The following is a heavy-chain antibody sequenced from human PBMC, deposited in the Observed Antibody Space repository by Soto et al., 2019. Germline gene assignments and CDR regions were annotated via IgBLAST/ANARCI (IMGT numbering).Heavy chain of an antibody. J-gene: IGHJ6*02. D-gene: IGHD2-8*01. Sequence: VASVKVSCKASGYTFTSYAMHWVRQAPGQRLEWMGWINAGNGNTKYSQKFQGRVTITRDTSASTAYMELSSLRSEDTAVYYCAREIILGYCTNGVCSPPIRHYYYYYGMDVWGQGTTVTVSS. V-gene: IGHV1-3*01. CDR2: INAGNGNT. CDR3: AREIILGYCTNGVCSPPIRHYYYYYGMDV. CDR1: GYTFTSYA.